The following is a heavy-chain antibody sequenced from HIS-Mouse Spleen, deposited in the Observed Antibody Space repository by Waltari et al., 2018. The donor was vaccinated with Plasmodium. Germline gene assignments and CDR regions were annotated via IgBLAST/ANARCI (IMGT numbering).Heavy chain of an antibody. V-gene: IGHV3-33*06. CDR2: IWYEGMNK. CDR3: AKDLIAVAGIDY. CDR1: GFTFSSYG. Sequence: QVQLVESGGGVVQPGRSLRLSCAASGFTFSSYGMHWVRQARGKGLGWVGVIWYEGMNKYYADSVKGRFTISRDNSKNTLYLQMNSLRAEDTAVYYCAKDLIAVAGIDYWGQGTLVTVSS. D-gene: IGHD6-19*01. J-gene: IGHJ4*02.